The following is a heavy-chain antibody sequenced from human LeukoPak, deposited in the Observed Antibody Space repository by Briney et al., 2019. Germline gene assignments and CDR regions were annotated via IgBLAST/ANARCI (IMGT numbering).Heavy chain of an antibody. D-gene: IGHD4-17*01. CDR3: GRDPNGDYVGAFEF. J-gene: IGHJ3*01. Sequence: GGSLRLSCAASGLTLSTYGMTWVRQAPGKGLEWVSSIRGRDDYTDYADSVRGRFTISRDNSKNTLHLHMNSLSAEDTAVYFCGRDPNGDYVGAFEFWGQGTSVTVSS. V-gene: IGHV3-23*01. CDR1: GLTLSTYG. CDR2: IRGRDDYT.